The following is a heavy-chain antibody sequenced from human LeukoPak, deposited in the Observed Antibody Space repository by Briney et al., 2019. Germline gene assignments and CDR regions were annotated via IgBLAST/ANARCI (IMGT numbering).Heavy chain of an antibody. V-gene: IGHV3-23*01. D-gene: IGHD3-3*01. Sequence: PGGSLRLSCAASGFTFSSYAMSWVRQAPGKGLEWVSAISGSGGSTYYADSVKGRLTISRDNSKNTLYLQMNSLRAEDTAVYYCAKAPLRFLEWLLYYFDYWGQGTLVTVSS. CDR2: ISGSGGST. J-gene: IGHJ4*02. CDR1: GFTFSSYA. CDR3: AKAPLRFLEWLLYYFDY.